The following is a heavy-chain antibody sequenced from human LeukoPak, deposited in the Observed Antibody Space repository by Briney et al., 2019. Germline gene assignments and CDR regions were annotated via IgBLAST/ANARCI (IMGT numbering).Heavy chain of an antibody. CDR1: GGSISSSSYY. CDR3: AIGHIPVVFDI. Sequence: SETLSLTCTVSGGSISSSSYYWGWIRQPPGKGLEWIGSIYYSGSTYYNPSLKSRVTISVDTSKNQFSLKLSSVTAADTAVCYCAIGHIPVVFDIWGQGTMVTVSS. CDR2: IYYSGST. J-gene: IGHJ3*02. V-gene: IGHV4-39*01. D-gene: IGHD2-21*01.